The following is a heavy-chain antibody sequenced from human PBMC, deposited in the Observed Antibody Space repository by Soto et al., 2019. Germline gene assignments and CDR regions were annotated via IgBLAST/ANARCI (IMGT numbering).Heavy chain of an antibody. CDR2: IHGTRSII. CDR3: ARDARNVDYDY. V-gene: IGHV3-48*02. D-gene: IGHD1-1*01. CDR1: GFTFSTHA. J-gene: IGHJ4*02. Sequence: EVQLVESGGGLVQPGGSLRLSCAVSGFTFSTHAMNWVRQAPGKGLEWVAYIHGTRSIIYYADSVKGRFTISRDNAKNSLFLQMDSLRDEDTAVYYCARDARNVDYDYWGQGTLVTVSS.